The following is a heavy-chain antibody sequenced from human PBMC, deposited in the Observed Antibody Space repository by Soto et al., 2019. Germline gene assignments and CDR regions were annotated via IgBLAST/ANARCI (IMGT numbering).Heavy chain of an antibody. V-gene: IGHV1-69*02. Sequence: QVQLVQSGAEVTKPGSSVKVSCKASGGTFSSYTISWVRQAPGQGLEWMGRIIPILGIANYAQKFQGRVTITADKSTSTACMELSSLRSEDTAVYYCARGKSIAAFDPWGQGTLVTVSS. J-gene: IGHJ5*02. CDR3: ARGKSIAAFDP. D-gene: IGHD6-6*01. CDR2: IIPILGIA. CDR1: GGTFSSYT.